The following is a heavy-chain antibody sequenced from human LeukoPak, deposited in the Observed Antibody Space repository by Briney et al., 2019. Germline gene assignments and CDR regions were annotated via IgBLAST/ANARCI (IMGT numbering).Heavy chain of an antibody. J-gene: IGHJ4*02. CDR1: GFTFSSYG. CDR2: ISGSGGTT. Sequence: GGTLRLSCAASGFTFSSYGMSWVRQAPGKGLEWVSAISGSGGTTYYADSVRGRFTISRDTSKNMVFLQMNSLRVEDTAVYYCARGIDYWGRGTLVTVSS. V-gene: IGHV3-23*01. CDR3: ARGIDY.